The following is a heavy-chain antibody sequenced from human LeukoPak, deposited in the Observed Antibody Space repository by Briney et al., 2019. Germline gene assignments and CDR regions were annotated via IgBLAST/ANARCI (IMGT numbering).Heavy chain of an antibody. V-gene: IGHV3-72*01. D-gene: IGHD1-26*01. CDR3: TMTSGSLDYFDY. Sequence: GGALRLSCAASGFTFSDRFMDWVRQAPGKGLGWVGRIRNKAYSYTTEYAASVKGRFTIPRDDSKNSLHLQMNSLKTEDTAVYYCTMTSGSLDYFDYWGQGTLVSVSS. J-gene: IGHJ4*02. CDR2: IRNKAYSYTT. CDR1: GFTFSDRF.